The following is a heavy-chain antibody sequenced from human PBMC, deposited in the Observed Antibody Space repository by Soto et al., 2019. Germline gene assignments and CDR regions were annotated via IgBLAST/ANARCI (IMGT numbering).Heavy chain of an antibody. D-gene: IGHD4-17*01. J-gene: IGHJ4*02. V-gene: IGHV3-74*01. CDR2: INTDESVR. CDR1: GFSLSRYW. CDR3: ASTVTTDFDY. Sequence: EVQLVESGGGLVQPGGSLRLSCAASGFSLSRYWMHWVRQSPGKGLVWVSRINTDESVRSYADAVKGRFTTSRDNGKNTLYVHMNSVRAEDTAVYYCASTVTTDFDYWGQGALVTVSS.